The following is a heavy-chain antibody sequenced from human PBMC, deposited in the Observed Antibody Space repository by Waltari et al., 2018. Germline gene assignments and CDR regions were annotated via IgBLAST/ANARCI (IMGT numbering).Heavy chain of an antibody. CDR1: GYTFSRPD. CDR3: ARDISYYSLDK. J-gene: IGHJ4*02. Sequence: QVQLVESGGGVVQPGTSLRLSCVASGYTFSRPDMTWARRAPGKGLEWVAGIWYDGSKKFDADSVKGRFTISRDDSKNTLYLEMNSLRAEDTAVYYCARDISYYSLDKWGQGTLVTVSS. D-gene: IGHD3-22*01. V-gene: IGHV3-33*01. CDR2: IWYDGSKK.